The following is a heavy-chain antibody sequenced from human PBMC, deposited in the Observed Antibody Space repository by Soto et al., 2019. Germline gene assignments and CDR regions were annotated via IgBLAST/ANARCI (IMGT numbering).Heavy chain of an antibody. Sequence: GGSLRLSCAASGFTFSSYSMNWVRQAPGKGLEWVSSISSSSSYIYYADSVKGRFTISRDNAKNSLYLQMNSLRAEDTAVYYCARDAPCSGGSCYAFDIWGQGTMVTVSS. J-gene: IGHJ3*02. CDR3: ARDAPCSGGSCYAFDI. CDR2: ISSSSSYI. CDR1: GFTFSSYS. V-gene: IGHV3-21*01. D-gene: IGHD2-15*01.